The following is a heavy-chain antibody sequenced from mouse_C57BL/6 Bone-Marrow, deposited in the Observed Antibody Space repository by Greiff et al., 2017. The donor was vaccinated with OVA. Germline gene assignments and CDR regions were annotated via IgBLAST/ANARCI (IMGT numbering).Heavy chain of an antibody. V-gene: IGHV1-69*01. CDR3: AREGSSGYVAYY. J-gene: IGHJ2*01. D-gene: IGHD3-2*02. CDR1: GYTFTSYW. CDR2: IDPSDSYT. Sequence: QVQLQQPGAELVMPGASVKLSCKASGYTFTSYWMHWVKQRPGQGLEWIGEIDPSDSYTNYNQKFKGKSTLTVDKSSSTAYMQLSSLTSEDSAVYYCAREGSSGYVAYYWGQGTTLTVSS.